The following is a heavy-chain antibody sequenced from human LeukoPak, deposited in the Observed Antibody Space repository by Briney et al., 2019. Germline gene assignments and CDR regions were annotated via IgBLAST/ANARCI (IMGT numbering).Heavy chain of an antibody. V-gene: IGHV3-7*01. CDR3: ARDGTAAGLYFDL. CDR2: IRQDGSEK. J-gene: IGHJ4*01. Sequence: GGSLRLSCEVSGFTFTDYWMNWVRQAPGKGPEWVASIRQDGSEKTYVDSVKGRFTISRDNTKNSLSLQLNGLKAEDTAVYYCARDGTAAGLYFDLWGQGTLVTVSS. CDR1: GFTFTDYW. D-gene: IGHD6-13*01.